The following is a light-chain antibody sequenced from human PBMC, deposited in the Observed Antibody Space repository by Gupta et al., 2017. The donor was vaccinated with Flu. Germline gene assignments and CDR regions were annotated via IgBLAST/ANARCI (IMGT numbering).Light chain of an antibody. CDR1: QRISFY. CDR2: DAS. CDR3: QQYESYPPLT. Sequence: SSLSASLGDRVTITCRASQRISFYLAWYQQKPGNAPRLLIYDASTWQSGVPSRFSGSGSGTDFSLTISSRQSEDFATYYCQQYESYPPLTFGGGTTVEIK. V-gene: IGKV1-8*01. J-gene: IGKJ4*01.